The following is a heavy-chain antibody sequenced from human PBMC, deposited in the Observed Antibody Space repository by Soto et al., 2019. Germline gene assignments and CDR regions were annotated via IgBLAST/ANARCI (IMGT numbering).Heavy chain of an antibody. V-gene: IGHV4-34*01. Sequence: QVQLQQWGAGLLKPSETLSLTCAVYGGSFSGYYWSWIRQPPGKGLEWIGEINHSGSTNYNPSLKGRVPISVHTSKHQFSLKLSSVTAADTAVYYCATLDIVATTVDYWGQGTLVTVSS. CDR2: INHSGST. D-gene: IGHD5-12*01. J-gene: IGHJ4*02. CDR1: GGSFSGYY. CDR3: ATLDIVATTVDY.